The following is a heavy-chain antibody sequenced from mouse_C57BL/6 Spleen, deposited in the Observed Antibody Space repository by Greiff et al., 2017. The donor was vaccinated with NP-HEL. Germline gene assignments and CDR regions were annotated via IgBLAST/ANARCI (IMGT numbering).Heavy chain of an antibody. J-gene: IGHJ4*01. CDR2: IDPETGGT. Sequence: VQRVESGAELVRPGASVTLSCKASGYTFTDYEMHWVKQTPVHGLEWIGAIDPETGGTAYNQKFKGKAILTADKSSSTAYMELRSLTSEDSAVYYCTRGWDDYAMDYWGQGTSVTVSS. D-gene: IGHD4-1*01. V-gene: IGHV1-15*01. CDR3: TRGWDDYAMDY. CDR1: GYTFTDYE.